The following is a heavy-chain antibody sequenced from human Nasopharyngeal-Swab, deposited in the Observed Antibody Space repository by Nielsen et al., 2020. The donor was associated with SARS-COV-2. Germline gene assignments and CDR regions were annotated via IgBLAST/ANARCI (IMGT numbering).Heavy chain of an antibody. Sequence: GESLKISCAASGFTFSSYWMSWVRQAPGKGLEWVANIKQDGSETYYVDSVKGRFTISRDNAKNSLYLQMDSLRDEDTAVYYCVRRPLGQQVISLRFFDLWGRGTLVTVSS. CDR2: IKQDGSET. J-gene: IGHJ2*01. CDR3: VRRPLGQQVISLRFFDL. CDR1: GFTFSSYW. D-gene: IGHD2-21*01. V-gene: IGHV3-7*01.